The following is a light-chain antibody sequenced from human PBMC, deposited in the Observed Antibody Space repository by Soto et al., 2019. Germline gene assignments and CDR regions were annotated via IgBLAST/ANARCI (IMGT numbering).Light chain of an antibody. V-gene: IGLV4-69*01. Sequence: QSVVTQSPSASASLGTSVKFTCTLNSGHSDYAIAWHQQRPEKGPRFLMKLDSDGSHTKGAGIPDRFSGSSSGAERFLTISILQSEDEADYYWQTWDSGIQVFGGGTKLTVL. CDR3: QTWDSGIQV. CDR2: LDSDGSH. J-gene: IGLJ3*02. CDR1: SGHSDYA.